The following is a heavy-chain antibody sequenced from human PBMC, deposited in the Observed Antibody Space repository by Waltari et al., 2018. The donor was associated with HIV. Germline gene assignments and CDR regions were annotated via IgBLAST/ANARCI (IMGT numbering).Heavy chain of an antibody. D-gene: IGHD4-17*01. Sequence: LVESGGGLVKPGRSLRLSCLGSGFNFNSYNMNWVRQVPGKRLEWVASISSVNSYIYYNNLVRGRFIVARDNDKSLLYLQMNRLTVADTAIYYCARDSEASTVTLKNSLWGRGTMVTVSS. CDR2: ISSVNSYI. V-gene: IGHV3-21*06. J-gene: IGHJ1*01. CDR1: GFNFNSYN. CDR3: ARDSEASTVTLKNSL.